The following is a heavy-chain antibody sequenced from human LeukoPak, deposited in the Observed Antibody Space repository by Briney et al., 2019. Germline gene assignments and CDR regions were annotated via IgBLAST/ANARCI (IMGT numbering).Heavy chain of an antibody. Sequence: GGSLRLSCGASGFTFSTHDMHWVRQAPGKGLVWVSRINGDGSSTNYADSVKGRFTISRDNAKNTLYLQMNSLRAEDAAMYFCAGSLGYSYGSYHWGQGILVTVSS. CDR1: GFTFSTHD. V-gene: IGHV3-74*01. CDR3: AGSLGYSYGSYH. J-gene: IGHJ1*01. D-gene: IGHD5-18*01. CDR2: INGDGSST.